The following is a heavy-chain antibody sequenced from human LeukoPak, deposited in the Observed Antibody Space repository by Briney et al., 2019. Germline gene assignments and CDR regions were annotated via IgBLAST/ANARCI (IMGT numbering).Heavy chain of an antibody. V-gene: IGHV3-30-3*01. D-gene: IGHD6-13*01. CDR2: ISYDGSNK. Sequence: KAGGSVRLSCAASGFTFSSYAMHWVRQAPGKGLEWVPVISYDGSNKYHADSVKGRFTISRDNSKNTLYLQMNSLRAEDRAVYYCARDNWPWGSSSRYWFDPWGQGTLVTVSS. J-gene: IGHJ5*02. CDR1: GFTFSSYA. CDR3: ARDNWPWGSSSRYWFDP.